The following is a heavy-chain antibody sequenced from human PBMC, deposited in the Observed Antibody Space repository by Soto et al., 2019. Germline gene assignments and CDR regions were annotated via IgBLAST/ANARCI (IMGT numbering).Heavy chain of an antibody. CDR1: GFTFSSYG. CDR2: IWYDGSNK. D-gene: IGHD2-2*01. Sequence: GGSLRLSCAASGFTFSSYGMHWVRQAPGKGLEWVAVIWYDGSNKYYADSVKGRLTISRDNSKNTLYLQMNSLRAEDTAVYYCAREQDIVVVPAAFPYYYGMDVWGQGTTVTVSS. V-gene: IGHV3-33*08. CDR3: AREQDIVVVPAAFPYYYGMDV. J-gene: IGHJ6*02.